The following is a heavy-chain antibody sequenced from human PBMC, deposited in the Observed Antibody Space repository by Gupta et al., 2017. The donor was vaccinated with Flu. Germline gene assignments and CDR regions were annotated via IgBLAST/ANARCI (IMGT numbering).Heavy chain of an antibody. CDR2: IYYSGST. D-gene: IGHD1-26*01. CDR3: ARRAGVGATLGARDGSQNAFDI. J-gene: IGHJ3*02. V-gene: IGHV4-31*03. CDR1: GGSISSGGYY. Sequence: QVQLQESGPGLVKPSQTLSLTCTVSGGSISSGGYYWSWIRQHPGKGLEWIGYIYYSGSTYYNPSLKSRVTRAVDTSKNQFSLKLSSVTAADTAVYYCARRAGVGATLGARDGSQNAFDIGCQGTMVTASS.